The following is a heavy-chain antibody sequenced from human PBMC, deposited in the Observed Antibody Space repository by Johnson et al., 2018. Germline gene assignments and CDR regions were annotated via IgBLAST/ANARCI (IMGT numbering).Heavy chain of an antibody. Sequence: QVQLVQSGGGVVQPGRSLRLSCAASGFTFNHHGMHWVRQAPGKGLEWVAVITYDGKEKYYGESVKGRFTISRDNSKNTLYLEMNSLRVEDTAVFYCARGGTGSPCSGGSCYVDHWGQGTQVIVSS. V-gene: IGHV3-30*03. D-gene: IGHD2-15*01. J-gene: IGHJ4*02. CDR1: GFTFNHHG. CDR3: ARGGTGSPCSGGSCYVDH. CDR2: ITYDGKEK.